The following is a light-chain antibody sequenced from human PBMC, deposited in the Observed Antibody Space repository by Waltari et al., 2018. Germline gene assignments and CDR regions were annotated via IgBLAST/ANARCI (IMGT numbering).Light chain of an antibody. CDR3: QQRNSYPWT. CDR2: QAS. Sequence: DMQLTQSPSSLSASVGDRVAITCRASQAIDNYVAWYQQTPGKAPKVLIYQASTLETGAPARFSGSGSGTEFSLTISSLQPEDFAVYFCQQRNSYPWTFGQGTKVEIK. J-gene: IGKJ1*01. CDR1: QAIDNY. V-gene: IGKV1-9*01.